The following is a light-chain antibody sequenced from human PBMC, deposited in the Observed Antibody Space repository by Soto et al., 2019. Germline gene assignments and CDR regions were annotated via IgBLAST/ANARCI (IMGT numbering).Light chain of an antibody. J-gene: IGLJ2*01. CDR2: EGN. CDR3: CSYAPSRTLL. V-gene: IGLV2-23*01. Sequence: QSVLTQPASVSGSPGESITISCTGTSSDVGTYNLVTWYQQHPGRVPKLILYEGNKRPSGVSSHFSASKSGNTASLSISGLQAEDEADYFCCSYAPSRTLLFGGGTKATVL. CDR1: SSDVGTYNL.